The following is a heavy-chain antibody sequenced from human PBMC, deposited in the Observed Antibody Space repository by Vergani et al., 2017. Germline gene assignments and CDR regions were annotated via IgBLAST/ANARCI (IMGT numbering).Heavy chain of an antibody. J-gene: IGHJ3*02. CDR2: ISGSGGST. CDR3: AKDKWELRGLDAFDI. D-gene: IGHD1-26*01. CDR1: GFTFSSYA. V-gene: IGHV3-23*04. Sequence: EVQVVESGGGLIKPGGSLRLSCAASGFTFSSYAMSWVRQAPGKGLEWVSAISGSGGSTYYADSVKGRFTISRDNSKNTLYLQMNSLRAEDTAVYYCAKDKWELRGLDAFDIWGQGTMVTVSS.